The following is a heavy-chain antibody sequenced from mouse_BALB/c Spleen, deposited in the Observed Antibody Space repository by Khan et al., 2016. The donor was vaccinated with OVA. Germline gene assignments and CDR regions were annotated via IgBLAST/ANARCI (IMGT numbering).Heavy chain of an antibody. CDR2: INPTSRYT. Sequence: QVQLQQSGAEQAKPGASVKMSCKTSGYTFSSYWMHWVKQRPGQGLEWIGYINPTSRYTEYNEKFKDKATLSADKSSSTAYMQLTSLTSEDSAVYYCARDRIDYWGQGTTLTVSS. CDR1: GYTFSSYW. J-gene: IGHJ2*01. V-gene: IGHV1-7*01. CDR3: ARDRIDY.